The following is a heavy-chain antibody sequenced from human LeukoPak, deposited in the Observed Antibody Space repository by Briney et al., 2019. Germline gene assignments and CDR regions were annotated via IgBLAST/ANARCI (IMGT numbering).Heavy chain of an antibody. CDR1: GGSFSGYY. CDR3: ARALNRRYCSGGSCSRSYWYFDL. J-gene: IGHJ2*01. D-gene: IGHD2-15*01. CDR2: INHSGST. V-gene: IGHV4-34*01. Sequence: SETLSLTCAVYGGSFSGYYWSWIRQPPGKGLEWIGEINHSGSTNYNPSLKSRVTISVDTSKNQFSLKLSPVTAADTAVYYCARALNRRYCSGGSCSRSYWYFDLWGRGTLVTVSS.